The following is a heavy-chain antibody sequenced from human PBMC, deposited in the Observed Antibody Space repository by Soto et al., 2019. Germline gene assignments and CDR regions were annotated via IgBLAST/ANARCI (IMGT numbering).Heavy chain of an antibody. V-gene: IGHV3-30-3*01. Sequence: GSLRLSCAASGFTFSSYAMHWVRQAPGKGLEWVAVISYDGSNKYYADSVKGRFTISRDNSKNTLYLQMNSLRAEDMAVYYCARDLGTTDDYWGQGTLVTVSS. CDR2: ISYDGSNK. CDR3: ARDLGTTDDY. J-gene: IGHJ4*02. CDR1: GFTFSSYA. D-gene: IGHD4-4*01.